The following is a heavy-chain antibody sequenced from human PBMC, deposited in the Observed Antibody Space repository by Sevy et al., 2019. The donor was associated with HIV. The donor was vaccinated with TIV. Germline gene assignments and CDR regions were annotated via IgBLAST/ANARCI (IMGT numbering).Heavy chain of an antibody. CDR2: IWYDGSNK. Sequence: GGSLRLSCAASAFNFSIYGMHWVRQAPDKGVEWVALIWYDGSNKYYADSVKGRFTISRDNSKSTLYLQMNSLRAEDTAVYYCARGRDYGNFDYWGQGTLVTVSS. J-gene: IGHJ4*02. CDR3: ARGRDYGNFDY. V-gene: IGHV3-33*01. CDR1: AFNFSIYG. D-gene: IGHD4-17*01.